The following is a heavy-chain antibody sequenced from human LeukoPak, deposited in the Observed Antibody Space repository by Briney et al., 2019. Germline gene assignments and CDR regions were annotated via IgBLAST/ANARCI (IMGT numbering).Heavy chain of an antibody. V-gene: IGHV4-59*01. J-gene: IGHJ5*02. CDR1: GGSISSYY. CDR2: IYYSGST. CDR3: ARGAVVSQENWFDP. Sequence: PSETLSLTCTVSGGSISSYYWSWIRQPPGKGLEWIGYIYYSGSTNYNPSLKSRVTISEDTSKNQFSLKLSSVTAADTAVYYCARGAVVSQENWFDPWGQGTLVTVSS. D-gene: IGHD4-23*01.